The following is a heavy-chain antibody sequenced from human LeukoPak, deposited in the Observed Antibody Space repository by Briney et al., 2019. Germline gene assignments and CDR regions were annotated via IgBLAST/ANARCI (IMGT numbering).Heavy chain of an antibody. CDR2: INPNSGGT. D-gene: IGHD6-13*01. Sequence: GASVKVSCKASGYTFTNYYIHWVRQAPGQGLEWMGWINPNSGGTNYAQKFQGRVTMTRDTSISTAYMELSRLRSDDTAVYYCARVPGAAAGQFPIDYWGQGTLVTVSS. V-gene: IGHV1-2*02. J-gene: IGHJ4*02. CDR3: ARVPGAAAGQFPIDY. CDR1: GYTFTNYY.